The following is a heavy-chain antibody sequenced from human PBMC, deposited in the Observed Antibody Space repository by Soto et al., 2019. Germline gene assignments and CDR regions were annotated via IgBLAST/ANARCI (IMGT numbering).Heavy chain of an antibody. J-gene: IGHJ4*02. CDR3: ARASEGVVVTAVYFDY. Sequence: GASVKVSCKASGYTFTSYYMHWVRQAPGQGLEWMGIINPSGGSTSYAQKFQGRVTMTRDTSTSTVYMELSSLRSEDTAVYYCARASEGVVVTAVYFDYWGQGTLVTVSS. CDR1: GYTFTSYY. V-gene: IGHV1-46*01. CDR2: INPSGGST. D-gene: IGHD2-21*02.